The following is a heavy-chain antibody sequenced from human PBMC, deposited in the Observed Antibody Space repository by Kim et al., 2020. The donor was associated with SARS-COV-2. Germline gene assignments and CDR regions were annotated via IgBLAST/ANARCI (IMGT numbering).Heavy chain of an antibody. V-gene: IGHV4-34*01. CDR3: ARELGNHDAFDI. D-gene: IGHD7-27*01. Sequence: NYTPSLKSRVTISVDTSKNQFSLKLSAVTAADTAVYYCARELGNHDAFDIWGQGTMVTVSS. J-gene: IGHJ3*02.